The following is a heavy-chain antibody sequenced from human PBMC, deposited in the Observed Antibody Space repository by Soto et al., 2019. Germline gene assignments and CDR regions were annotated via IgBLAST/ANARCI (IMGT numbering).Heavy chain of an antibody. CDR1: GYTFTSYG. CDR3: ARGGDTIFGVVTYYYYGMDV. CDR2: ISAYNGNT. V-gene: IGHV1-18*04. Sequence: ASVKVSCKASGYTFTSYGISWVRQAPGQGLEWMGWISAYNGNTNYAQKLQGRVTMTTDTSTSTAYMELRSLRSDDTAVYYCARGGDTIFGVVTYYYYGMDVWGQGTTVTAP. J-gene: IGHJ6*02. D-gene: IGHD3-3*01.